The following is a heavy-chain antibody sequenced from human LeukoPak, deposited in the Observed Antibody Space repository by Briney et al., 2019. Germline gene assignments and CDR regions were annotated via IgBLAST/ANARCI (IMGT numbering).Heavy chain of an antibody. D-gene: IGHD1-14*01. V-gene: IGHV3-23*01. J-gene: IGHJ4*02. CDR2: ISSAT. CDR1: GFVFSTFA. Sequence: QPGGSLRLSFPASGFVFSTFAMGWVRQVPGKGPEGFATISSATYYAAPVKGRFTISRDDSRNTLFVQMNSLRVEDTAIYYCARLLFVGPLPVAFDSWGQGTPVTVSS. CDR3: ARLLFVGPLPVAFDS.